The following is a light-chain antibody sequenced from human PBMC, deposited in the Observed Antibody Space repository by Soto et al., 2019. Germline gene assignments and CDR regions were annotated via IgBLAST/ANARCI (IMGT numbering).Light chain of an antibody. CDR1: QGISSY. CDR2: AAS. Sequence: AIRMTQSPSSLSASTGDRVTITCRASQGISSYLAWYQQKPGEAPKLLIYAASTLQSGVPSRFSGSGSGTELTLTISCLQSEDVATYYCQQYDSYPCKFGQGTKVEIK. V-gene: IGKV1-8*01. J-gene: IGKJ1*01. CDR3: QQYDSYPCK.